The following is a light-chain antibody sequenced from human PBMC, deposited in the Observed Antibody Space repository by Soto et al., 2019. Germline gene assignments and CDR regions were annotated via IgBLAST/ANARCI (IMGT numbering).Light chain of an antibody. CDR3: QQANTFPFT. CDR1: QHISSW. Sequence: DIQMTQSPSSVSASVGDRVTFTCRASQHISSWLAWYQQNPGKAPKLLIAAASILQSGVPSRFSGSGYGTDFTLTISSLQPEDFATYFCQQANTFPFTFGPGTRLEIK. J-gene: IGKJ3*01. CDR2: AAS. V-gene: IGKV1-12*02.